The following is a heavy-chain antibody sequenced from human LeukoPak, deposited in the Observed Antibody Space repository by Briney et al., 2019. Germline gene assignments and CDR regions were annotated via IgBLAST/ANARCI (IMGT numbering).Heavy chain of an antibody. CDR2: ISGSGGST. Sequence: GGSLRLSCAASGFTFSSYAMSWVRQAPGKGLEWVSAISGSGGSTYYADSVKGRFTISRDNSKNTLYLQMNSLRAEDTAVYYCAGGLGYCSSTSCYFFYYGMDVWGQGTTVIVSS. CDR1: GFTFSSYA. CDR3: AGGLGYCSSTSCYFFYYGMDV. V-gene: IGHV3-23*01. D-gene: IGHD2-2*01. J-gene: IGHJ6*02.